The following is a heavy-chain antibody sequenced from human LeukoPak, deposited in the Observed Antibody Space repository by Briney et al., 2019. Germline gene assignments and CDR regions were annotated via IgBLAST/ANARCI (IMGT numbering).Heavy chain of an antibody. J-gene: IGHJ4*02. CDR1: GFTFTSYA. D-gene: IGHD6-19*01. V-gene: IGHV3-23*01. Sequence: GGSLRLSCAASGFTFTSYAMYWVRQAPGKGLEWVSGIFGSGGNPHYADSVKGRFTISRDNYLNTVYLQMNGLRAEDTAVYYCAKTTTGYSSGRYPGWPVDYWGQGTLVTVSS. CDR3: AKTTTGYSSGRYPGWPVDY. CDR2: IFGSGGNP.